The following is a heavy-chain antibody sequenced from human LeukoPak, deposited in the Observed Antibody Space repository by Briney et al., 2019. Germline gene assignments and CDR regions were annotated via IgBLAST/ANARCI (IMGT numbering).Heavy chain of an antibody. J-gene: IGHJ6*03. V-gene: IGHV4-59*08. Sequence: SETLSLTCTVSGGSISDYYWSWLRQPPGKGLEGRGYIYYNGNTNYKPSLKRRVTISVDTYKNQLSLKLSSVTAADTAVYFCAKEDDYFMDVWGKGTAVTVSS. CDR1: GGSISDYY. CDR2: IYYNGNT. CDR3: AKEDDYFMDV.